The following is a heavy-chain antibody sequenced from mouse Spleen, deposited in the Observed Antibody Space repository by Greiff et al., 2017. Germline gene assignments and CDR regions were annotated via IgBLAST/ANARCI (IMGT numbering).Heavy chain of an antibody. CDR2: IRSKSNNYAT. CDR3: VRHLLREYAMDY. CDR1: GFSFNTYA. D-gene: IGHD3-3*01. J-gene: IGHJ4*01. V-gene: IGHV10-1*01. Sequence: DVHLVESGGGLVQPKGSVKLSCAASGFSFNTYAMNWVRQAPGKGLEWVARIRSKSNNYATYYADSVKDRFTISRDDSESMLYLQMNNLKTEDTAMYYCVRHLLREYAMDYWGQGTSVTVSS.